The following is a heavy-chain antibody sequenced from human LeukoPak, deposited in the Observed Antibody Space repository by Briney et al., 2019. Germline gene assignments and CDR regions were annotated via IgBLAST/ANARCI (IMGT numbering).Heavy chain of an antibody. CDR3: ARDPYSGSYYFDY. Sequence: PGGSLRLSCAASGFTFSSYEMDWVRQAPGKGLEWVSYISSSGSTIYYADSVKGRFTISRDNAKNSLYLQMNSLRAEDTAVYYCARDPYSGSYYFDYWGQGTLVTVSS. D-gene: IGHD1-26*01. J-gene: IGHJ4*02. V-gene: IGHV3-48*03. CDR1: GFTFSSYE. CDR2: ISSSGSTI.